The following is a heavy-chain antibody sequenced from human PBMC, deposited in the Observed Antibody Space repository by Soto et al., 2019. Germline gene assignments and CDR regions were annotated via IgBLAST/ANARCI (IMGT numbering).Heavy chain of an antibody. Sequence: GGSLRLSCTASGLSVRNNYMSWVRQAPGMGLEWVSVIYNDGTTYYVDSVKGRFTLSRDTSKNTLSLQMDSLRAEDTAVYYCVRPLPSGRNYGMDVWGQGTTVPSP. CDR3: VRPLPSGRNYGMDV. CDR2: IYNDGTT. D-gene: IGHD3-10*01. J-gene: IGHJ6*02. V-gene: IGHV3-53*01. CDR1: GLSVRNNY.